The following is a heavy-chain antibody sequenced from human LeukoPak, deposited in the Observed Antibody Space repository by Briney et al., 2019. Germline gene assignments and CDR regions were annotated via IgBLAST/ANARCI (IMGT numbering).Heavy chain of an antibody. CDR1: GFTFDDYA. CDR2: ISWNSGSI. CDR3: AANPQGIQLWLPTNYYYMDV. Sequence: GGSLRLSCTASGFTFDDYAMHWVRQAPGKGLEWVSGISWNSGSIGYADSVKGRFTISRDNAKNSLYLQMNSLRAEDTAVYYCAANPQGIQLWLPTNYYYMDVWGKGTTVTVSS. V-gene: IGHV3-9*01. D-gene: IGHD5-18*01. J-gene: IGHJ6*03.